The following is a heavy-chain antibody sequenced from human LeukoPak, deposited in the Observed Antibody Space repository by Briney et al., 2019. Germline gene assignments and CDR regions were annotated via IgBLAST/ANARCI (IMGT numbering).Heavy chain of an antibody. Sequence: PSETLSLTCTVSGGSISSGGYYWSWIRQHPGKGLEWIGYIYYSGSTYYNPSLKSRVTISVDTSKNQFSLKLSSVTAAGTAVYYCARGYDFWSGYPYYYGMGVWGQGTTVTVSS. D-gene: IGHD3-3*01. CDR2: IYYSGST. CDR1: GGSISSGGYY. CDR3: ARGYDFWSGYPYYYGMGV. J-gene: IGHJ6*02. V-gene: IGHV4-31*03.